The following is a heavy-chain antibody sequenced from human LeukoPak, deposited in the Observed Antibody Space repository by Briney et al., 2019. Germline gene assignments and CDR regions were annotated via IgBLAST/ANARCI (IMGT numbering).Heavy chain of an antibody. CDR3: ARGSYCSGGSCYAAF. D-gene: IGHD2-15*01. J-gene: IGHJ4*02. CDR2: ISSNGGTT. CDR1: GFTFSTSP. Sequence: GGSLRLSCAASGFTFSTSPMHWVRQAPGKGLEYVSAISSNGGTTYYANSVKGRFTISRDNSKNTLYLQMGSLRDEDMAVYYCARGSYCSGGSCYAAFWGQGTLVTVSA. V-gene: IGHV3-64*01.